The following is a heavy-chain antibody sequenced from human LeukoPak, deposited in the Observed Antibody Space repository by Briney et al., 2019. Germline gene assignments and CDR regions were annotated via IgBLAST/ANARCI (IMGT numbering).Heavy chain of an antibody. V-gene: IGHV3-7*01. J-gene: IGHJ6*02. D-gene: IGHD1-20*01. CDR1: GLPFSSYW. Sequence: PGGSLRLACAASGLPFSSYWMSWVRQAPGRGLEWVANIKQDGREQYYVDSVEGRLTSSRDNAKNSLYLQMSSLRAEDTAVYYCVRAESNWRRGYYYGMDVWGQGTTVTVSS. CDR3: VRAESNWRRGYYYGMDV. CDR2: IKQDGREQ.